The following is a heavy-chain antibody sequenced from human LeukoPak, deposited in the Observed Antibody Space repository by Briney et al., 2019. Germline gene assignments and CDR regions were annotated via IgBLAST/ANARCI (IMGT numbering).Heavy chain of an antibody. V-gene: IGHV4-4*02. CDR1: GGSISSSNW. Sequence: SETLSLTCAVSGGSISSSNWWSWVRQPPGKGLEWIGEIYHSGSTNYNPSLKSRVTISVDKSKNQFSLKLSSVTAAGTAVYYCARDLGDYGDYPRDYWGQGTLVTVSS. CDR3: ARDLGDYGDYPRDY. J-gene: IGHJ4*02. D-gene: IGHD4-17*01. CDR2: IYHSGST.